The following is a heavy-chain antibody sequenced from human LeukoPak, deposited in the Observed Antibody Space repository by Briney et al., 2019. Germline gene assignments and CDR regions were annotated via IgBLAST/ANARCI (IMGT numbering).Heavy chain of an antibody. Sequence: GGSLRLSCAACGFTFSSYGMHWGRQAPGKGLEWVAAIWYDGSNKYYADSVKGRFTISRDNSKNTLYLQMNSLRAEDTAVYYCARDKDPQPVGDIVAVRGPFDPWGQGTLVTVSS. CDR3: ARDKDPQPVGDIVAVRGPFDP. CDR1: GFTFSSYG. CDR2: IWYDGSNK. D-gene: IGHD2-15*01. J-gene: IGHJ5*02. V-gene: IGHV3-33*01.